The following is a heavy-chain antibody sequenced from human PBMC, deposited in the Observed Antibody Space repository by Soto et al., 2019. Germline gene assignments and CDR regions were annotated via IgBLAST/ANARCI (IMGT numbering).Heavy chain of an antibody. Sequence: EVQLLESGGGLVQPGGSLRLSCAASGFSFDDYAMTWVRQAAGKGLEWVSAISSSGGSTYYADSVKGRFTISRDNSKNTLFLRMNRPRVEDTAVYYCMRPAPRGRHYFYFGMDVWGQGTTVTVSS. CDR3: MRPAPRGRHYFYFGMDV. J-gene: IGHJ6*02. V-gene: IGHV3-23*01. D-gene: IGHD3-10*01. CDR2: ISSSGGST. CDR1: GFSFDDYA.